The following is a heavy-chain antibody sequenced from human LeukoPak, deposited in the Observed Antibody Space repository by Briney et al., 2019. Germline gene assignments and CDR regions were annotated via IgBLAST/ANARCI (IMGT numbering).Heavy chain of an antibody. J-gene: IGHJ4*02. CDR1: GGTFSSYA. Sequence: SVKVSCKASGGTFSSYAISWVRQAPGQGLEWMGRIIPILGIANYAQKFQGRVTITADKSTSTAYMELSSLRSEDTAVYYCATESDGITIFGVVINDYWGQGTLVTVSS. V-gene: IGHV1-69*04. CDR2: IIPILGIA. CDR3: ATESDGITIFGVVINDY. D-gene: IGHD3-3*01.